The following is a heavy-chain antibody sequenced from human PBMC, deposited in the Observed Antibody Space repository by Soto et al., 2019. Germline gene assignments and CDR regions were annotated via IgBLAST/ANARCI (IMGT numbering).Heavy chain of an antibody. D-gene: IGHD6-19*01. J-gene: IGHJ4*02. Sequence: ASVKVSCKASGYTLTSYAMHWVRQAPGQRLEWMGWINAGNGNTKYSQKFQGRVTITRDTSASTAYMELSSLRSEDTAVYYCARLSPGRIAVAGVFDYWGQGTLVTAPQ. CDR3: ARLSPGRIAVAGVFDY. CDR2: INAGNGNT. V-gene: IGHV1-3*01. CDR1: GYTLTSYA.